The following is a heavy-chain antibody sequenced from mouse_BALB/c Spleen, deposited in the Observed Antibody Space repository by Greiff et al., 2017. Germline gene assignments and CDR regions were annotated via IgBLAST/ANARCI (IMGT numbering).Heavy chain of an antibody. V-gene: IGHV1-87*01. Sequence: QVQLKESGAELARPGASVKLSCKASGYTFTSYWMQWVKQRPGQGLEWIGAIYPGDGDTRYTQKFKGKATLTADKSSSTAYMQLSSLASEDSAVYYCARETNHYFDYWGQGTTLTVSS. CDR2: IYPGDGDT. J-gene: IGHJ2*01. CDR3: ARETNHYFDY. CDR1: GYTFTSYW.